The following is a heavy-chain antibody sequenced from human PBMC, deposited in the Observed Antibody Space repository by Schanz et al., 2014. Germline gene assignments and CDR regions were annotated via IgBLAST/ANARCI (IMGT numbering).Heavy chain of an antibody. CDR2: FIPILDVG. V-gene: IGHV1-69*02. CDR1: GGTFSTYT. CDR3: ATIGVNDYWRFGWDL. J-gene: IGHJ6*02. Sequence: QVQLVQSGAEVKKPGSSVKVSCKASGGTFSTYTISWVRQARGQGLEWVGRFIPILDVGNYAQQFLGRVTITADKSTSTAYMELKSLRSADTAVYYCATIGVNDYWRFGWDLWGQGTTVTVSS. D-gene: IGHD3-16*01.